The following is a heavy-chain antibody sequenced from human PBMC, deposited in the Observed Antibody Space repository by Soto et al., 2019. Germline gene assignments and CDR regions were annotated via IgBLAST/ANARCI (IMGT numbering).Heavy chain of an antibody. J-gene: IGHJ6*02. CDR1: GGTFSSYA. V-gene: IGHV1-69*13. D-gene: IGHD3-10*01. Sequence: SVKVSCKASGGTFSSYAISWVRQAPGQGLEWMGGIIPIFGTANYAQKFQGRVTITADESTGTAYMELSSLRSEDTAVYYCASPITMVRGVGYYYYGMDVWGQGTTVTVSS. CDR3: ASPITMVRGVGYYYYGMDV. CDR2: IIPIFGTA.